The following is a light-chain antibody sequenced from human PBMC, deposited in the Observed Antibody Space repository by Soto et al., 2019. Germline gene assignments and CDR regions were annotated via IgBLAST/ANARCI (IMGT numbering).Light chain of an antibody. V-gene: IGKV3-15*01. Sequence: EIVMKQSPATLSVSPGERATLSCSASQSVSNSLAWHQQKPGQGPRLLIYGASTRATGIPARFSGIGSGTAFILNISSRQSEDFAVYYCQQYSEWPWTFGQGTKVEI. J-gene: IGKJ1*01. CDR1: QSVSNS. CDR3: QQYSEWPWT. CDR2: GAS.